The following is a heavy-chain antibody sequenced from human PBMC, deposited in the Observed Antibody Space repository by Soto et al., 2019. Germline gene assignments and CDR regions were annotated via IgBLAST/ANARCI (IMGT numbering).Heavy chain of an antibody. V-gene: IGHV1-3*01. D-gene: IGHD2-15*01. CDR1: GYTFTIYA. J-gene: IGHJ3*01. CDR2: INAGNGNT. CDR3: ARDLIRGGGGSCRD. Sequence: ASLKVSCKASGYTFTIYAMHWVRQAPGQRLEWMGWINAGNGNTKYSQKFQGRVTITRDTSASTAYMELSSLRSEDTAVYYCARDLIRGGGGSCRDWGQGTMVTVSS.